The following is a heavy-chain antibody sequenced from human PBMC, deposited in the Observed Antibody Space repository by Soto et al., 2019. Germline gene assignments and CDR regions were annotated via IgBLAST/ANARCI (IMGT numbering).Heavy chain of an antibody. CDR2: IDPSDSYT. J-gene: IGHJ6*02. CDR1: GYSFTSYW. CDR3: PSHGIDYAYYFYCIDN. D-gene: IGHD1-26*01. V-gene: IGHV5-10-1*01. Sequence: GESLKISCEGSGYSFTSYWISWLRQMPGKGLEWMGRIDPSDSYTNYSPSFQGHVTISADKSISTAYLQWSSLKASATACYYSPSHGIDYAYYFYCIDNWDQETTLAVSS.